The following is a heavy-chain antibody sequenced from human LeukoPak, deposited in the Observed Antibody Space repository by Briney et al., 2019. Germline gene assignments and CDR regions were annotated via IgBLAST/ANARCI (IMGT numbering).Heavy chain of an antibody. D-gene: IGHD2-15*01. Sequence: GGSLRLSCAASGFTFSSYGMHWVRQAPGRGLEWVAFIRYDGSNKYYADSVKGRFTISRDNSKNTLYLKMNRLRVEDTAVYFCAKDKDTPATAHPQRGYFESWGQGTLVTVSS. J-gene: IGHJ4*02. CDR1: GFTFSSYG. CDR2: IRYDGSNK. CDR3: AKDKDTPATAHPQRGYFES. V-gene: IGHV3-30*02.